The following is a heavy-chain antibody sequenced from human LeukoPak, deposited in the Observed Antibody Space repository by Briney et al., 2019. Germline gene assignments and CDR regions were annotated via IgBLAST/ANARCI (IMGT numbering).Heavy chain of an antibody. V-gene: IGHV3-7*01. CDR3: ARERGGYCSSTNCRGSFDY. D-gene: IGHD2-2*01. CDR1: GFTFSSNW. J-gene: IGHJ4*02. CDR2: INQDESEK. Sequence: PGGSLRLSCAASGFTFSSNWMSWVRQAPGKGLEWVANINQDESEKYYVGSVKGRFTISRDNAKNSLYLQMNSLRAEDTAVYYCARERGGYCSSTNCRGSFDYWGQGTLVTVSS.